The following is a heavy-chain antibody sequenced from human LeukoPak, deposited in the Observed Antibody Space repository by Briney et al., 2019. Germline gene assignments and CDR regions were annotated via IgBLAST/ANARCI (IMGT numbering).Heavy chain of an antibody. CDR1: GYSFTSYD. V-gene: IGHV1-8*01. J-gene: IGHJ4*02. CDR2: MNPNSGNT. Sequence: ASVKLSCKASGYSFTSYDINWVRQGTGQGLGWMGWMNPNSGNTGYAQKFQGRVTMTRNASRSTAYMELSSLRSEDTAVYYCARAVDTQIDYWGQGNLVTVSS. D-gene: IGHD5-24*01. CDR3: ARAVDTQIDY.